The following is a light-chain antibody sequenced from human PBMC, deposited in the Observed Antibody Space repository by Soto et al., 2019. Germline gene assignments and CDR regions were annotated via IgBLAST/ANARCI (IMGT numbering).Light chain of an antibody. CDR2: GAS. CDR3: QQCGSSSYT. V-gene: IGKV3-20*01. CDR1: QSVSSNY. Sequence: DIVLTQSPDTLSLSPGEIATLSCRASQSVSSNYLAWYQQIPCQAPRLLIYGASTRATGIPDRFSGSGSGTDFTLTISRLEPDECAVYYCQQCGSSSYTFGQGTRLEIK. J-gene: IGKJ2*01.